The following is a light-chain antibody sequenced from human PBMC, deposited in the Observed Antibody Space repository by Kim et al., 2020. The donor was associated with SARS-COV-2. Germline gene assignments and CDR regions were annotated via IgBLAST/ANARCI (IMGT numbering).Light chain of an antibody. CDR3: QQYGSSPLT. CDR2: GAS. Sequence: EIVLTQSPGTLSLSPGERATLSCRASQSVSSSYLAWYQQKPGQAPRLLIYGASSRATGIPDRFSGSGSGTDFTLTISRLEPEDFAVYYCQQYGSSPLTFGGRTKLEI. J-gene: IGKJ4*01. V-gene: IGKV3-20*01. CDR1: QSVSSSY.